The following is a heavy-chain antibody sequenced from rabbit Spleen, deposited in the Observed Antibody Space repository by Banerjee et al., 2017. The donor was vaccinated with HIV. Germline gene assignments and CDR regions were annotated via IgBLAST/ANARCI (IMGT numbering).Heavy chain of an antibody. J-gene: IGHJ6*01. CDR3: ARDAATSFSSYGMDL. D-gene: IGHD8-1*01. Sequence: QEQLVESGGGLVQPGGSLTLTCKASGFSFINKHVMCWVRQAPGKGLEWISCIAGSSSGFTYSATWATGRFTISKTSSTTVTLQMTSLTAADTATYFCARDAATSFSSYGMDLWAQAPWSPS. CDR1: GFSFINKHV. V-gene: IGHV1S45*01. CDR2: IAGSSSGFT.